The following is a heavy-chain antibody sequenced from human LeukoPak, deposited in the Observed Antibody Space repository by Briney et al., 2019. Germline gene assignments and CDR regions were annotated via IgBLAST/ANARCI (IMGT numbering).Heavy chain of an antibody. Sequence: GASVKVSCKASGYTFTSYYMNWVRQAPGQGLEGMGIINPSGGSTRYAQKFQGRVTLTRDKSTSTVYMELSSLTSDDTAVYYCARTYCAEDCSIRYFDYWGQGTLVTVSS. V-gene: IGHV1-46*01. CDR3: ARTYCAEDCSIRYFDY. CDR1: GYTFTSYY. D-gene: IGHD2-21*02. J-gene: IGHJ4*02. CDR2: INPSGGST.